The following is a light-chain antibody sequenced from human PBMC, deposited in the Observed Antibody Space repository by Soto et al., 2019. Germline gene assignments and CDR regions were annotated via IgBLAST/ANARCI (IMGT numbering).Light chain of an antibody. CDR3: SSYTSSSTV. V-gene: IGLV2-14*01. Sequence: SGLTPPASISRPHGHPITISRTGTSSDVGGYNYVSWYQQHPGKAPKLMIYDVSNRPSGVSNRFSGSKSGNTASLTISGLQAEDEADYYCSSYTSSSTVFGTGTKVTVL. CDR1: SSDVGGYNY. J-gene: IGLJ1*01. CDR2: DVS.